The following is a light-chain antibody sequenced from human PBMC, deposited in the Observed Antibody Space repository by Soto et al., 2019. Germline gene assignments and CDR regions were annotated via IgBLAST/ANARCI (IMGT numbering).Light chain of an antibody. V-gene: IGKV3-11*01. Sequence: EIVLTQSPATLSLSPGERATLSCRASQNVANYLDWYQQKPGQAPRLLIYDASNRATGIPARFSGSGSGTDFTLTISSLEPEDFAVYYCQQRSNWPLTFGGGTKVEIK. CDR2: DAS. J-gene: IGKJ4*01. CDR3: QQRSNWPLT. CDR1: QNVANY.